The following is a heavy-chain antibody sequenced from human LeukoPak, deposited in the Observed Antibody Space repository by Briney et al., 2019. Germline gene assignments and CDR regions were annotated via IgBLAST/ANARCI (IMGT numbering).Heavy chain of an antibody. D-gene: IGHD6-19*01. J-gene: IGHJ5*02. V-gene: IGHV1-69*13. CDR3: ARVPRTIYSSRENWFDP. CDR1: GGTCSSYA. Sequence: SVKVSCKASGGTCSSYAISWVRQATGQGLEWMGGIIPIFGTANYAQKFQGRVTITADESTSTAYMELSSLRSEDTAVYYCARVPRTIYSSRENWFDPWGQGTLATVSS. CDR2: IIPIFGTA.